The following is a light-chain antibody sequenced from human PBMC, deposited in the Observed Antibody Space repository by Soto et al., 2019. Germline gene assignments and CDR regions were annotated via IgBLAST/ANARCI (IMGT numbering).Light chain of an antibody. Sequence: EIVMTQSPATLSVSPGERATLSCRASQSVSSNLAWYQKKPGQAPRLLILGASTRATGIPARFSGSGSGTDFTLTISSLQSEDLAVYYCQQYNNWPWTFGQGTKWIS. CDR3: QQYNNWPWT. CDR2: GAS. J-gene: IGKJ1*01. CDR1: QSVSSN. V-gene: IGKV3-15*01.